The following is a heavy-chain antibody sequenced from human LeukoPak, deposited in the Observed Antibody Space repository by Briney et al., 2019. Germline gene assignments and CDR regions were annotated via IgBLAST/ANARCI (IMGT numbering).Heavy chain of an antibody. J-gene: IGHJ4*02. D-gene: IGHD5-18*01. CDR1: GFPFSSYW. V-gene: IGHV3-23*01. CDR2: ISGSGGST. CDR3: ARDFEYSYGYSDY. Sequence: PGGSLRLSCAASGFPFSSYWMSWVRQAPGKGLEWVSAISGSGGSTYYADSVKGRFTISRDNSKNTLYLQMNSLRAEDTAVYYCARDFEYSYGYSDYWGQGTLVTVSS.